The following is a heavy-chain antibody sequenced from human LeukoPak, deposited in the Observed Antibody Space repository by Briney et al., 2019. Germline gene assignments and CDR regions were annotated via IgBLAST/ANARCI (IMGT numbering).Heavy chain of an antibody. CDR2: ISYDGSNK. D-gene: IGHD3-22*01. V-gene: IGHV3-30-3*01. J-gene: IGHJ6*02. CDR1: GFTFSSYA. Sequence: GGSLRLSCAASGFTFSSYAMHWVRQAPGKGLEWVAVISYDGSNKYYADSVKGRFTISRDNSKNTLYLQMNSLRAEDTAVYYCARSPPIYYYDSSGYYYSPYYYSMDVWGQGTTVTVSS. CDR3: ARSPPIYYYDSSGYYYSPYYYSMDV.